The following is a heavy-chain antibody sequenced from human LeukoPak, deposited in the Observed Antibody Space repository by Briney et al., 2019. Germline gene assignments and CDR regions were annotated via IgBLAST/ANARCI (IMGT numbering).Heavy chain of an antibody. V-gene: IGHV4-59*08. D-gene: IGHD5-24*01. CDR2: IYYSGST. J-gene: IGHJ4*02. CDR1: GGSISSYY. CDR3: ARWPNPRLGRDGYNGY. Sequence: NSSETLSLTCTVSGGSISSYYWSWIRQPPGKGLEWIGYIYYSGSTNYNPSLKSRVTISVDTSKNQFSLKLSSVTAADTAVYYCARWPNPRLGRDGYNGYWGQGTLVTVSS.